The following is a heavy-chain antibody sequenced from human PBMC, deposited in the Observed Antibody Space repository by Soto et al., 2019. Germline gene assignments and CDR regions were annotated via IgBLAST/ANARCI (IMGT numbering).Heavy chain of an antibody. CDR1: GGSISSGDYY. J-gene: IGHJ6*02. V-gene: IGHV4-30-4*01. Sequence: LSLTCTVSGGSISSGDYYWSWIRQPPGKGLEWIGYIYYSGSTYYNPSLKSRVTISVDTSKNQFSLKLSSVTAADTAVYYCARDWGRVGYYYYGMDVWGQGTTVTSP. CDR2: IYYSGST. D-gene: IGHD3-16*01. CDR3: ARDWGRVGYYYYGMDV.